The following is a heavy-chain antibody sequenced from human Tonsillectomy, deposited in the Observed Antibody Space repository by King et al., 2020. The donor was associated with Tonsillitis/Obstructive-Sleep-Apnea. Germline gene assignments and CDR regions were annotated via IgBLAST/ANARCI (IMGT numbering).Heavy chain of an antibody. CDR1: GFTFSSYS. CDR2: ISSSSSYI. Sequence: VQLVESGGGLVKPGGSLRLSCAASGFTFSSYSMNWVRQAPGKGLEWVSSISSSSSYIYYADSVKGRFTITRDNAKNSLYLQMKRLRAEETAVYYCTRENRGEVAAINYYYYYMDVWGKGTTVTVSS. CDR3: TRENRGEVAAINYYYYYMDV. J-gene: IGHJ6*03. D-gene: IGHD2-21*02. V-gene: IGHV3-21*01.